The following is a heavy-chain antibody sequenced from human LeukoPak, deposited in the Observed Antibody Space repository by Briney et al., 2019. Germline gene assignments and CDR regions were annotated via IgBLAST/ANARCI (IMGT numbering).Heavy chain of an antibody. D-gene: IGHD4-17*01. J-gene: IGHJ5*02. Sequence: PGGSLRLSCAASGFPFSDYSMSWIRQAPGKGLEGVSYITTHTTTYSADSVKGRFTISRDNAKTSLYLQMNSLRAEDTAVYYCARDPAGYGDYVAWFDPWGQGTLVTVSS. V-gene: IGHV3-11*01. CDR1: GFPFSDYS. CDR3: ARDPAGYGDYVAWFDP. CDR2: ITTHTTT.